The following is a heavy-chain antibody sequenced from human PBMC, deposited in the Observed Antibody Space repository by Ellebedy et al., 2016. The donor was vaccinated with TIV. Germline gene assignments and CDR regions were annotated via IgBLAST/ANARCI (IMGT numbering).Heavy chain of an antibody. V-gene: IGHV3-7*01. D-gene: IGHD3-3*01. CDR1: GFTFRSYS. J-gene: IGHJ5*02. CDR2: IKTDGSET. Sequence: PGGSLRLSCAASGFTFRSYSMNWVRQAPGKGLEWVAHIKTDGSETYYVDSVKGRFTISGENAKNALFLQMDGLRVDDSAVYYCVGFGVFNLWGQGAPVTVSS. CDR3: VGFGVFNL.